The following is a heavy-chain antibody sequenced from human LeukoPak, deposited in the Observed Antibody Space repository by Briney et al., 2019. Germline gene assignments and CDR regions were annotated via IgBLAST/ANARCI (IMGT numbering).Heavy chain of an antibody. CDR3: AREEGMTGY. Sequence: GASVKVSCKVSGYTLTELSMHWVRQAPGQGLEWMGGIIPIFGTANYAQKFQGRVTITADESTSTAYMELSSLRSEDTAVYYCAREEGMTGYWGQGTLVTVSS. D-gene: IGHD1-14*01. J-gene: IGHJ4*02. CDR1: GYTLTELS. CDR2: IIPIFGTA. V-gene: IGHV1-69*13.